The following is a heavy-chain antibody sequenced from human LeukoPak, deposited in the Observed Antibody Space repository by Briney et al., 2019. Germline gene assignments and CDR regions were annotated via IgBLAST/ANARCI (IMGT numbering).Heavy chain of an antibody. V-gene: IGHV3-74*01. CDR3: ARDPLTIFGVVIIPFYYCYYMDV. D-gene: IGHD3-3*01. CDR2: ICTDETTI. J-gene: IGHJ6*03. CDR1: GFTFSNYC. Sequence: GGSLRLSCAASGFTFSNYCMHWVRQPPGKGLVWVSQICTDETTIRSADSVKGRFTISRDNAKNTLYLQMNSLRAEDTAVYYCARDPLTIFGVVIIPFYYCYYMDVWGKGTTVTVSS.